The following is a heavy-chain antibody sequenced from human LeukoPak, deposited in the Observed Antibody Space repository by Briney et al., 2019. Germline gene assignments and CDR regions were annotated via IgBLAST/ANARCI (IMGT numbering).Heavy chain of an antibody. V-gene: IGHV4-59*01. CDR3: ARAHDYGDYDSPYMDV. CDR1: GVSISSYY. Sequence: SETLSLTCTVSGVSISSYYWSWIRQPPGKGLEWIGYIYYSGSTNYNPSLKSRVTISVDTSKNQFSLKLSSVTAADTAVYYCARAHDYGDYDSPYMDVWGKGTTVTVPS. CDR2: IYYSGST. D-gene: IGHD4-17*01. J-gene: IGHJ6*03.